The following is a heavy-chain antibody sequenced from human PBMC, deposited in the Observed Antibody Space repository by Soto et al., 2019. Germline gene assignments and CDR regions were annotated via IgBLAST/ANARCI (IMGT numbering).Heavy chain of an antibody. CDR1: GGTFSSYG. V-gene: IGHV1-69*12. CDR3: ARDRYSDSSGFYFESGY. Sequence: QVHLVQSGAEVKKPGSSVKVSCKASGGTFSSYGISWVRQAPGQGLEWMGGIIPLFNTSKYAQKFQGRVTITAHESTSTAYMELSSLTSEDTAFYYCARDRYSDSSGFYFESGYWGQGTLVTVSS. CDR2: IIPLFNTS. D-gene: IGHD3-22*01. J-gene: IGHJ4*02.